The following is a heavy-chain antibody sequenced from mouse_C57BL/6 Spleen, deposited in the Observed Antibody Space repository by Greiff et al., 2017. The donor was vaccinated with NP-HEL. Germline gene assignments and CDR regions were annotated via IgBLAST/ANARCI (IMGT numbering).Heavy chain of an antibody. Sequence: EVKLMESGGGLVQPGGSLSLSCAASGFTFTDYYMSWVRQPPGKALEWLGFIRNKANGYTTEYSASVKGRFTISRDNSQSILYLQMNALRAEDSATYYCARYHYGSSSQDYWGQGTSVTVSS. CDR1: GFTFTDYY. CDR2: IRNKANGYTT. V-gene: IGHV7-3*01. D-gene: IGHD1-1*01. J-gene: IGHJ4*01. CDR3: ARYHYGSSSQDY.